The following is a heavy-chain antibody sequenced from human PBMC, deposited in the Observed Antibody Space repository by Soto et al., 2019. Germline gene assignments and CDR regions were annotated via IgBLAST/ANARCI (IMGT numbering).Heavy chain of an antibody. CDR2: INAGNGNT. CDR1: GYTFTSYA. J-gene: IGHJ4*02. Sequence: QVQLVQSGAEVKKPGASVKVSCKASGYTFTSYAMHWVRQAPGQRLEWMGWINAGNGNTKYSQKLQGRVTITRDTSASTVYMELSSLRSEDTAVYYCARGWFGAYGDYPFDYWGQGTLVTVSS. CDR3: ARGWFGAYGDYPFDY. V-gene: IGHV1-3*01. D-gene: IGHD4-17*01.